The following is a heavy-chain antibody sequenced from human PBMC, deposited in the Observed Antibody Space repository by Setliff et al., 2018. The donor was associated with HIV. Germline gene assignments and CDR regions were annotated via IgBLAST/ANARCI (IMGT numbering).Heavy chain of an antibody. D-gene: IGHD2-15*01. V-gene: IGHV3-15*01. CDR1: GFTFNDAW. Sequence: GSLRLSCATSGFTFNDAWMNWVRQAPGKGLEWVGGINSKTDGGTTDYAAPVKGRFTISRDDSKNMLYLQMNSLETADTAVYYCTTKGRDVYTLDAPGWGQGTLVTVSS. CDR2: INSKTDGGTT. CDR3: TTKGRDVYTLDAPG. J-gene: IGHJ4*02.